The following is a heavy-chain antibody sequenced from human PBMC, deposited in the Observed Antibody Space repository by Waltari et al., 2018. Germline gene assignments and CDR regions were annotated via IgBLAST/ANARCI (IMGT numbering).Heavy chain of an antibody. CDR1: GGSISSYY. J-gene: IGHJ5*02. V-gene: IGHV4-59*01. D-gene: IGHD6-6*01. CDR2: IYYSGST. Sequence: QVQLQESGPGLVKPSETLSLPCTVSGGSISSYYWSWIRQPPGKGLEWIGYIYYSGSTNYNPSLKSRVTISVDTSKNQFSLKLSSVTAADTAVYYCAATWGPYSSSANWFDPWGQGTLVTVSS. CDR3: AATWGPYSSSANWFDP.